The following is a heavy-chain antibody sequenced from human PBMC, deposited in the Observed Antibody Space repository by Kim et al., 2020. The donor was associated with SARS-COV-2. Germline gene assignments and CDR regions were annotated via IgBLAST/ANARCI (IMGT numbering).Heavy chain of an antibody. CDR2: ISYDGSNK. D-gene: IGHD5-12*01. CDR3: AKDRGYSCYDLLYYGMDV. V-gene: IGHV3-30*18. CDR1: GFTFSSYG. J-gene: IGHJ6*02. Sequence: GGSLRLSCAASGFTFSSYGMHWVRQAPGKGLEWVAAISYDGSNKYYADSVKGRFTISRDNSKNTLYLQMNSLRAEDTAVYYCAKDRGYSCYDLLYYGMDVWGQGTTVTVSS.